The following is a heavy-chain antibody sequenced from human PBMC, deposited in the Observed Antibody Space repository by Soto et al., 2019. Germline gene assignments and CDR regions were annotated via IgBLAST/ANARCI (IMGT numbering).Heavy chain of an antibody. CDR2: ITSSGSKT. V-gene: IGHV3-23*01. D-gene: IGHD2-8*01. CDR3: ARNVVDRGVES. J-gene: IGHJ4*02. CDR1: GFTFRNSP. Sequence: EVQVLESGGGLVQPGESLRLSCAASGFTFRNSPMTWVRQAPGQGLEYVSSITSSGSKTHYADSVKGRFTISRDNSKNTLYLQMNSLRVEDTAIYYCARNVVDRGVESWGQGTLVTVSS.